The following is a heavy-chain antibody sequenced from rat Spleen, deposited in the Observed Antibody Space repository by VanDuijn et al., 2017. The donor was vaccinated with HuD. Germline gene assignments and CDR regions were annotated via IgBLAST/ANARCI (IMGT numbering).Heavy chain of an antibody. Sequence: QVQLKESGPGLVQPSQTLSLTCTVSGFSLSSYHVSWVRQFPGKGLEWMGIIWSGGTTTYNSLLKSRLSISRDTSKSQVFLQMNSLQTEDTATYYCARDPLLGAPFDYWGQGVMVTVSS. CDR1: GFSLSSYH. D-gene: IGHD5-1*01. CDR2: IWSGGTT. J-gene: IGHJ2*01. V-gene: IGHV2-43*01. CDR3: ARDPLLGAPFDY.